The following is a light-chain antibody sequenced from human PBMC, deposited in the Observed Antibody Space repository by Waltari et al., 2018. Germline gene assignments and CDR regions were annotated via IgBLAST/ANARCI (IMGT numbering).Light chain of an antibody. Sequence: WYQQHPGNAPKLMISDVSKRPAGVPARFSGSVSGYTASLTISGLQAEDDADYYCSSYTATDTYVFGSGTTVIVL. V-gene: IGLV2-11*03. CDR2: DVS. CDR3: SSYTATDTYV. J-gene: IGLJ1*01.